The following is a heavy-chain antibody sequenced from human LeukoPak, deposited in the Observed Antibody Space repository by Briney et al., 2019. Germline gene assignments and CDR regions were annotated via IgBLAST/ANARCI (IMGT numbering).Heavy chain of an antibody. CDR1: GFTFSSYA. D-gene: IGHD6-13*01. V-gene: IGHV3-23*01. Sequence: GGSLRLSCAASGFTFSSYAVTWVRQAPGKGLEWLSGITGSGDTTFYADSVKGRFTISRDNSKNTLYLQMHSLRAEDTAVYYCVKDYSTIPAAANPLFDYWGQGALVTVSS. CDR2: ITGSGDTT. CDR3: VKDYSTIPAAANPLFDY. J-gene: IGHJ4*02.